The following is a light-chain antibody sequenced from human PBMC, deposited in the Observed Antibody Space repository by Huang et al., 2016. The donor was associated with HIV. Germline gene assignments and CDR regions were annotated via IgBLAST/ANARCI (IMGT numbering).Light chain of an antibody. V-gene: IGKV4-1*01. CDR2: WAS. CDR1: HSILMTSNNKNY. J-gene: IGKJ3*01. Sequence: DIVMTQSPDSLPVSLGARATITCKSSHSILMTSNNKNYLAWYLQRPGQPPKLLISWASTRESGSPDRFSGSGSGTNFTLSINSLQAEDVAIYYCQQYSYIPMTFGPGTKVEIK. CDR3: QQYSYIPMT.